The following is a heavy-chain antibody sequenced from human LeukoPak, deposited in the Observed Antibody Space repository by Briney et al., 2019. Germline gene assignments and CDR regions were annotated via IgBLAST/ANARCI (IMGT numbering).Heavy chain of an antibody. V-gene: IGHV3-30*02. CDR3: AKRWDSTWSYFDL. Sequence: GGSLRLSCVASGFTFTRSAMHWVRQAPGKGLEWVAFIQYDGDNKYYADSVKGRFTISRDDSQNTLYLQMNSLTVEDTAVYYCAKRWDSTWSYFDLWGQGTLDTVSS. D-gene: IGHD1-26*01. CDR1: GFTFTRSA. CDR2: IQYDGDNK. J-gene: IGHJ4*02.